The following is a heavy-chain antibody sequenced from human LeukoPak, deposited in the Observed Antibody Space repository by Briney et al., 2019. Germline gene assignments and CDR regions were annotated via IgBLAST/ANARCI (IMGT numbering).Heavy chain of an antibody. CDR3: AFRDGYSYRTGSSYGTDV. Sequence: GEPLTLLCALSGLPLCRYVVHWVRPAPGKALEYVAVMSLYERNTYYPQSVTSRYTITNVNSRNTLYLQMNSLSTEAPALHYFAFRDGYSYRTGSSYGTDVWGQGTAVTVS. D-gene: IGHD5-18*01. V-gene: IGHV3-30*03. CDR2: MSLYERNT. CDR1: GLPLCRYV. J-gene: IGHJ6*02.